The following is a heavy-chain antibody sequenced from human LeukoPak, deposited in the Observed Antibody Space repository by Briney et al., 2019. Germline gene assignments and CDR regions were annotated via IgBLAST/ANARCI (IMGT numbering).Heavy chain of an antibody. CDR3: ARDEGNEMATITNYYYGMDV. CDR2: IIPIFGTA. CDR1: GSTFSSYA. Sequence: GASVKVSCKASGSTFSSYAISWVRQAPGRGLEWMGGIIPIFGTADYAQKFQGRVTITADESTSTAYMELSSLRSEDTAVYYCARDEGNEMATITNYYYGMDVWGQGTTVTVSS. V-gene: IGHV1-69*13. J-gene: IGHJ6*01. D-gene: IGHD5-24*01.